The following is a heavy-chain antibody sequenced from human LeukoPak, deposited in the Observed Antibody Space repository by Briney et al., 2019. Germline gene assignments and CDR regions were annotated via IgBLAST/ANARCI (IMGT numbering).Heavy chain of an antibody. D-gene: IGHD2-15*01. V-gene: IGHV3-23*01. J-gene: IGHJ3*02. Sequence: PGGPLRLSCAAPGFTFSSYAMSWVRQAPGKGLEWVSAISGSGGSTYYADSVKGRFTISRDNSKNTLYLQMNSLRAEDTAVYYCAKDGGSHDAFDIWSQGTMVTVSS. CDR1: GFTFSSYA. CDR3: AKDGGSHDAFDI. CDR2: ISGSGGST.